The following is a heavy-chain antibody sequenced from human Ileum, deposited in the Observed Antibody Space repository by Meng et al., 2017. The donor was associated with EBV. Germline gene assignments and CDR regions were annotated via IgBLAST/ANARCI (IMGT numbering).Heavy chain of an antibody. V-gene: IGHV4-39*01. CDR1: GGSIINSSYY. CDR2: VVYSGTT. D-gene: IGHD1-14*01. J-gene: IGHJ4*02. Sequence: QLRDSGPGRVNPSETLSLTCTVSGGSIINSSYYWAWIRQPPGEGLEWIGSVVYSGTTYYTSSLKSRVSISVDTSKNQFSLKLSSVTAADTAVYYCARHHHSPTFDYWGQGTLVTVSS. CDR3: ARHHHSPTFDY.